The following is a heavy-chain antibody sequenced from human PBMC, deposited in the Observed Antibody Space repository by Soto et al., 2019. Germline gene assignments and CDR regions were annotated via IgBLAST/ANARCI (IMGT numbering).Heavy chain of an antibody. J-gene: IGHJ5*02. D-gene: IGHD6-6*01. CDR2: IWYDGSNK. CDR3: ARERAARRTPGSWFDP. V-gene: IGHV3-33*01. Sequence: GGSLRLSCAASGFTFSSYGMHWVRQAPGKGLEWVAVIWYDGSNKYYADSVKGRFTISRDNSKNTLYLQMNSLRAEDTAVYYCARERAARRTPGSWFDPWGQGTLVTVSS. CDR1: GFTFSSYG.